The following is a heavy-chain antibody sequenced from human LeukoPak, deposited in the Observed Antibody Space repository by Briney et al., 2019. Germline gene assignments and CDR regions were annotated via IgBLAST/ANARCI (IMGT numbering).Heavy chain of an antibody. V-gene: IGHV3-13*01. CDR3: AREVRHGWFDP. J-gene: IGHJ5*02. Sequence: GGSLRLSCAASGFTFSGYDMHWVRQATGKGLEWVSAIGTAGDTYYPGSVKGRFTISRENAKNSLYLQMNSLRAGDTAVYYCAREVRHGWFDPWGQGTLVTVSS. CDR2: IGTAGDT. CDR1: GFTFSGYD.